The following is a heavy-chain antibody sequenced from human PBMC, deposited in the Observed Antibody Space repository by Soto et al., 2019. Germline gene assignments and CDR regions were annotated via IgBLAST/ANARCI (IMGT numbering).Heavy chain of an antibody. D-gene: IGHD2-2*02. CDR1: GYTFTSYA. V-gene: IGHV1-3*01. J-gene: IGHJ5*02. CDR3: ARGYCSSTSCYTRGNNWFDP. Sequence: ASVKVSCKASGYTFTSYAMHWVRQAPGQRLEWMGWINAGNGNTKYSQKFQGRVTITRDTSASTAYMELSSLRSEDTAVYYCARGYCSSTSCYTRGNNWFDPWGQGTLVTV. CDR2: INAGNGNT.